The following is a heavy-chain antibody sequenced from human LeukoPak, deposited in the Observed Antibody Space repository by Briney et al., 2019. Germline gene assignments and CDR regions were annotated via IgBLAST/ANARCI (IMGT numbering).Heavy chain of an antibody. CDR1: GFTFSSYA. Sequence: GGSLRLSCAASGFTFSSYAMHWVRQAPGKGLEWVAVISFDGSNKYYADSVKGRFTISGDNSKNTLFLQVNSLRVEDTAVYYCAKGFAASGWLWFLDYWGQGTLVTVSS. CDR3: AKGFAASGWLWFLDY. V-gene: IGHV3-30*18. J-gene: IGHJ4*02. D-gene: IGHD6-19*01. CDR2: ISFDGSNK.